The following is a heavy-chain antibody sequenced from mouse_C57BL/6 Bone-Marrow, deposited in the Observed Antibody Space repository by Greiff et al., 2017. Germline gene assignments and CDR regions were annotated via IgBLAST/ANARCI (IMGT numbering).Heavy chain of an antibody. J-gene: IGHJ4*01. CDR1: GYTFTSYW. CDR2: IYPGSGST. D-gene: IGHD1-1*01. Sequence: QVQLQQPGAELVKPGASVKMSCKASGYTFTSYWITWVKQRPGQGLEWIGDIYPGSGSTNYNEKFKSKATLTVDTSSSTAYMQLSSLTSEDSAVYYCAREGDYYGSSLHWYYAMDYWGQGTSVTVSS. V-gene: IGHV1-55*01. CDR3: AREGDYYGSSLHWYYAMDY.